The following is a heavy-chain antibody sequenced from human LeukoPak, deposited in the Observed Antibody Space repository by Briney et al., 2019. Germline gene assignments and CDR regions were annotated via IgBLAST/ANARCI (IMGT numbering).Heavy chain of an antibody. CDR3: ARSSRGYSYGYDY. CDR2: IYSGGST. J-gene: IGHJ4*02. D-gene: IGHD5-18*01. Sequence: GGSLRLSCAASGFTVSSNYMSWVRQAPGKGLEWVSVIYSGGSTYYADSVKGRFTISRGNSKNTLYLQMNSLRAEDTAVYYCARSSRGYSYGYDYWGQGTLVTVSS. CDR1: GFTVSSNY. V-gene: IGHV3-66*01.